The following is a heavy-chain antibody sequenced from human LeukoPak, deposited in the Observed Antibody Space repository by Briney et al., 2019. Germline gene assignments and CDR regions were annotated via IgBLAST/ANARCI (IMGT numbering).Heavy chain of an antibody. D-gene: IGHD6-19*01. CDR2: IYYSGST. CDR1: GGSISSSSYY. CDR3: ARRPYTSGRYYYFDY. J-gene: IGHJ4*02. V-gene: IGHV4-39*01. Sequence: SETLSLTCTVSGGSISSSSYYWGWIRQPPGKGLEWIGSIYYSGSTYYNPSLKSRVTISVDTSKNQFSLRLSSVTAAGTAVYYCARRPYTSGRYYYFDYWGQGTLVTVSS.